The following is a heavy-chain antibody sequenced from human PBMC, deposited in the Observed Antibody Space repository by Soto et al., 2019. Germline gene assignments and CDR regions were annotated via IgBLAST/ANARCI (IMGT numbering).Heavy chain of an antibody. CDR1: GFTFSSYA. V-gene: IGHV3-30-3*01. Sequence: QVQLVESGGGVVQPGRSLRLSCAASGFTFSSYAMHWVRQAPGTGLEWVAVISYEGSNKYYADSVKGRFTISRDNSKNTLYLQMNSLRTEDTAVYYCARVLGGMATVPFDYWGQGALVPVSS. CDR3: ARVLGGMATVPFDY. D-gene: IGHD4-4*01. CDR2: ISYEGSNK. J-gene: IGHJ4*02.